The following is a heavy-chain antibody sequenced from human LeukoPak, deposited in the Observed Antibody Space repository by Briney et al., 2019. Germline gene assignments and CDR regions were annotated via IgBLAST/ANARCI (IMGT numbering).Heavy chain of an antibody. CDR2: MNPNSGNT. J-gene: IGHJ5*02. Sequence: ASVKVSCKASGYTFTSYDINWVRQATGQGLEWMRWMNPNSGNTGYAQKFQGRVTRTRNTSISTAYMELSSLRSEDTAVYYCARRIAARPWYWFDPWGQGTLVTVSS. V-gene: IGHV1-8*01. CDR1: GYTFTSYD. CDR3: ARRIAARPWYWFDP. D-gene: IGHD6-6*01.